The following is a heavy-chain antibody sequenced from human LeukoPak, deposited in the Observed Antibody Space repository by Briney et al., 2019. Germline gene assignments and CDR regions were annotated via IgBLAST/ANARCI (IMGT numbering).Heavy chain of an antibody. J-gene: IGHJ4*02. CDR2: ISGSGGST. CDR1: GFTFSSYA. D-gene: IGHD2-8*01. V-gene: IGHV3-23*01. Sequence: GGSLRLSCAASGFTFSSYAMSWVRQAPGKGLEWVSAISGSGGSTYYADSVKGRFTISRDNSKNTLYLQMNSLRAEDTAVYYCAKTKTLILMVYAMFESNNWNDVLDYWGQGTLVTVSS. CDR3: AKTKTLILMVYAMFESNNWNDVLDY.